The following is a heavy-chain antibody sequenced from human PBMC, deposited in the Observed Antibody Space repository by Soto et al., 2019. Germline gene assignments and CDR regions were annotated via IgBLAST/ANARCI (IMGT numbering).Heavy chain of an antibody. J-gene: IGHJ5*02. D-gene: IGHD6-19*01. CDR1: GFTFSSYS. CDR3: ARDPGIAVAAHNWFDP. V-gene: IGHV3-21*01. CDR2: ISSSSSYI. Sequence: PGGSLRLSCAASGFTFSSYSMNWFRQAPGKGLEWVSSISSSSSYIYYADSVKGRFTISRDNAKNSLYLQMNSLRAEDTAVYYCARDPGIAVAAHNWFDPWGQGTLVTVSS.